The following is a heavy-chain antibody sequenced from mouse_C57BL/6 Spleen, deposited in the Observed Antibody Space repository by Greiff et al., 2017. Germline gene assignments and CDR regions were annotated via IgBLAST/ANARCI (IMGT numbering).Heavy chain of an antibody. V-gene: IGHV8-8*01. Sequence: QVTLKVSGPGILQPSQTLSLTCSFSGFSLSTFGMGVVWIRQPSGKGLEWLAHIWWDDAKYYNPALKSRLTISKATSKNPFFLNIANVATADTATYCGARIVGYSNPRGYWDYGRKGTTLTVPS. D-gene: IGHD2-5*01. J-gene: IGHJ2*01. CDR1: GFSLSTFGMG. CDR3: ARIVGYSNPRGYWDY. CDR2: IWWDDAK.